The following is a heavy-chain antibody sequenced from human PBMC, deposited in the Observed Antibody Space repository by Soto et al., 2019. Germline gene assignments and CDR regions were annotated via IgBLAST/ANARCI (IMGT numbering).Heavy chain of an antibody. Sequence: GGSLRLSCAASGFTFNNYWMHWVRQVPGKGLVWVSRINSDGSSISYADSVKGRFAISRDNAKNTLYLQMKSLRAEDTAVYYCARYPYDSSGFFDFWGQGTVVTAPQ. CDR3: ARYPYDSSGFFDF. D-gene: IGHD3-22*01. J-gene: IGHJ4*02. V-gene: IGHV3-74*01. CDR2: INSDGSSI. CDR1: GFTFNNYW.